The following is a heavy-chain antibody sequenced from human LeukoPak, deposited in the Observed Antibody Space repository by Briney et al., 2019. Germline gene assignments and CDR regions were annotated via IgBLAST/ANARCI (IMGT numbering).Heavy chain of an antibody. CDR2: INAGNGNT. CDR3: ASPSGYDWDAFDI. V-gene: IGHV1-3*01. D-gene: IGHD5-12*01. CDR1: GYTFSNYG. J-gene: IGHJ3*02. Sequence: ASVKVSCKASGYTFSNYGVSWVRQAPGQGLEWMGWINAGNGNTKYSQKFQGRVTITRDTSASTAYMELSSLRSEDTAVYYCASPSGYDWDAFDIWGQGTMVTVSS.